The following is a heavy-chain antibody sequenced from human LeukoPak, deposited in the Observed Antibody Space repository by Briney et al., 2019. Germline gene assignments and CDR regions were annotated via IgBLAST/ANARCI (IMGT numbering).Heavy chain of an antibody. CDR2: MDYSGST. V-gene: IGHV4-61*08. CDR1: GGSVSSGGYY. CDR3: ARDQDWDLQSLRYFDY. Sequence: SETLSLTCTVSGGSVSSGGYYWSWIRQPPGKGLEWIGYMDYSGSTNYNPSLESRVTISVDTSKNQFSLKLSSVTAADTAVYYCARDQDWDLQSLRYFDYWGQGSPVIVSS. D-gene: IGHD1-26*01. J-gene: IGHJ4*02.